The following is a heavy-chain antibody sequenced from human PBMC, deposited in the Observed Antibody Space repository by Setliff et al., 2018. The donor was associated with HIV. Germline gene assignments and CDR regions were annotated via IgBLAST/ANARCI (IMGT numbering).Heavy chain of an antibody. CDR2: IIPLFGTP. J-gene: IGHJ3*02. CDR3: ARSDCSSVRCYLGHAFEI. CDR1: GGTFSSGA. D-gene: IGHD2-15*01. Sequence: SVKVSCKTSGGTFSSGAISWIRQAPGEGPELMGGIIPLFGTPTYSQKFQGRVTITADKSTSTAYMELNSLRSDDTAIYYCARSDCSSVRCYLGHAFEIWGQGTMVTVSS. V-gene: IGHV1-69*06.